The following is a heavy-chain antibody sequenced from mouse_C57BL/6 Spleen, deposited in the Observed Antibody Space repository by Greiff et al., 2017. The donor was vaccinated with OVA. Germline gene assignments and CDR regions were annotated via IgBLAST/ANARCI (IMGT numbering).Heavy chain of an antibody. V-gene: IGHV1-76*01. J-gene: IGHJ3*01. CDR1: GYTFTDYY. D-gene: IGHD2-2*01. CDR3: ARWNGYDGNWFAY. CDR2: IYPGSGNT. Sequence: VMLVESGAELVRPGASVKLSCKASGYTFTDYYINWVKQRPGQGLEWIARIYPGSGNTYYNEKFKGKATLTAEKSSSTAYMQLSSLTSEDSAVYFCARWNGYDGNWFAYWGQGTLVTVSA.